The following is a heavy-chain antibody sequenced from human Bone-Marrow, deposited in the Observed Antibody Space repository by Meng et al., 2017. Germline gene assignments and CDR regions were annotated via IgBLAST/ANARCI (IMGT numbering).Heavy chain of an antibody. V-gene: IGHV4-59*01. D-gene: IGHD3-10*01. CDR3: ARSPKSRDYCGSGSYYSRFDP. CDR2: IYYSGST. CDR1: GGSISSYY. Sequence: SETLSLTCTVSGGSISSYYWSWIRQPPGKGLEWIGYIYYSGSTNYNPSLKSRVTISVDTSKNQFSLKLSSVTAADTAVYYCARSPKSRDYCGSGSYYSRFDPWGQGTLVTVSS. J-gene: IGHJ5*02.